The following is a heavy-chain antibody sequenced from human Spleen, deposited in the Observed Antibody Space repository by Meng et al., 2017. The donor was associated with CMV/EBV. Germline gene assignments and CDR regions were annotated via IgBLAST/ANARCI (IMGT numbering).Heavy chain of an antibody. CDR1: GGSISSSGYY. V-gene: IGHV4-39*07. Sequence: SETLSLTCTVSGGSISSSGYYWGWIRQPPGKGLEWIGSIHYSGSTYYNLSLKSRVTISVDTSKNQFSLKLSSVTAADTAVYYCARGSSYYDILTGYYSWWFDPWGQGTLVTVSS. D-gene: IGHD3-9*01. J-gene: IGHJ5*02. CDR3: ARGSSYYDILTGYYSWWFDP. CDR2: IHYSGST.